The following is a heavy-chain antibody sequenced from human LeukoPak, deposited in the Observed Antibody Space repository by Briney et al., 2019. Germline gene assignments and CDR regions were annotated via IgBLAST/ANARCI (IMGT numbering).Heavy chain of an antibody. V-gene: IGHV4-4*07. CDR3: ARDRGGSRPYYFDY. J-gene: IGHJ4*02. D-gene: IGHD1-26*01. CDR2: IYTSGST. CDR1: GGSISSYY. Sequence: PSETLSLTCTVSGGSISSYYWSWIRQPAGKGLEWLGRIYTSGSTNYNPSLKSRVTMSVDTSKNHFSLKLSSVTAADTAVYYCARDRGGSRPYYFDYWGQGTLVTVSS.